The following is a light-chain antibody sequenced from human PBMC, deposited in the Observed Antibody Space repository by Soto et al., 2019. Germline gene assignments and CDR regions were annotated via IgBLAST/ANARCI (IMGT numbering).Light chain of an antibody. CDR2: DTS. V-gene: IGKV3-11*01. CDR3: QQRSNWPLMYT. CDR1: QSVRNY. J-gene: IGKJ2*01. Sequence: EIVLTQSPATLSLSPGERATLSCRASQSVRNYLAWYQQKPGQAPRLLIYDTSNRATGIPARFSGSGSGTDFTLTISSLEPEDFAVYYCQQRSNWPLMYTFGQGTKLEIK.